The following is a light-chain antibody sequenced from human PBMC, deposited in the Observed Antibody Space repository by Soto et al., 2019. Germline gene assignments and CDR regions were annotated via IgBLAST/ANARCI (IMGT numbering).Light chain of an antibody. CDR2: DAS. V-gene: IGKV3-11*01. J-gene: IGKJ1*01. Sequence: ESVLTQSPGTLSLSPGERATLSCRASQSVSGYLAWYQQKPGQAPRLLIYDASSRANGIPARFTGSGSGTDFSLTISSLEPEDFAVYYCQQRSTWPTFGQGTKVDIK. CDR3: QQRSTWPT. CDR1: QSVSGY.